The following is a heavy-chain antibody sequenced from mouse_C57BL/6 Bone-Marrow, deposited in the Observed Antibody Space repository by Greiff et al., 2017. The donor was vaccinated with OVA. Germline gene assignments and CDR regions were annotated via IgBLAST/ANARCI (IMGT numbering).Heavy chain of an antibody. D-gene: IGHD1-1*01. V-gene: IGHV7-3*01. J-gene: IGHJ2*01. CDR1: GFTFTDYY. CDR2: IRNKANGYTT. Sequence: EVQGVESGGGLVQPGGSLSLSCAASGFTFTDYYMSWVRQPPGQALEWLGFIRNKANGYTTEYSASVKGRFTISRDNSQSILYLQLNALRAEDSATYYCARYISGSSWDYWGQGTTLTVAS. CDR3: ARYISGSSWDY.